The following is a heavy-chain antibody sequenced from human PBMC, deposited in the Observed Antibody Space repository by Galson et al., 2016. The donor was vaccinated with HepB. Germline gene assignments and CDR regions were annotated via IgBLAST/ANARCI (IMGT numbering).Heavy chain of an antibody. J-gene: IGHJ3*02. Sequence: SETLSLTCTLSGGSITTTDHYWGWIRQPPGKRPEWIGSVYYSGSSYGNPSHKSRVTMSVDRSKNQFSLRMTSVNALDTVVYYCARSRGDSRGDAFDIWGQGTQVTVSS. CDR1: GGSITTTDHY. CDR3: ARSRGDSRGDAFDI. CDR2: VYYSGSS. V-gene: IGHV4-39*07. D-gene: IGHD5-12*01.